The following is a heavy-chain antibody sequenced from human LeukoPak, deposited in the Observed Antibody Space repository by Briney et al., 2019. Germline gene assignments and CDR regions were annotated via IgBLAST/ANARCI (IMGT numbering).Heavy chain of an antibody. CDR3: AREFYGNSDLDW. CDR1: GFTFSIFW. D-gene: IGHD4-23*01. J-gene: IGHJ4*02. CDR2: IQGDGSTK. Sequence: GGSLRLSCAASGFTFSIFWVHWVRQTPGKGLEWVANIQGDGSTKHYLESVKGRFTISRDNAKNSLYLQVNSLRAEDTAVYYCAREFYGNSDLDWWGQGTLVTVSS. V-gene: IGHV3-7*04.